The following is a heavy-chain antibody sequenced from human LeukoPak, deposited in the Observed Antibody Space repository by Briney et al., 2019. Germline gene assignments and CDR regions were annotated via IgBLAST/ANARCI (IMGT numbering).Heavy chain of an antibody. D-gene: IGHD3-3*01. Sequence: GASVKVSCKASGYTFTSYDINWVRQATGQGLEWMGWMNPNSGNTGYAQKFQGRVTITRNTSISTAYMELSSLRSEDTAVYYCARGRRYYDFWSGYYKRYWFDPWGQGTLVTGSS. CDR3: ARGRRYYDFWSGYYKRYWFDP. J-gene: IGHJ5*02. CDR1: GYTFTSYD. CDR2: MNPNSGNT. V-gene: IGHV1-8*03.